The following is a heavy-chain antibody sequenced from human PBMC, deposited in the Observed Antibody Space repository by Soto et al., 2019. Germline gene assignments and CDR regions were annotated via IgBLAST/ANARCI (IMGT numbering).Heavy chain of an antibody. CDR3: ARRAVASYYYYYGMDV. CDR1: GYTFTSYD. CDR2: MNPNSGNT. D-gene: IGHD6-19*01. Sequence: QVQLVQSGAEVKKPGASVKVSCKASGYTFTSYDINWVRQATGQGLEWMGWMNPNSGNTGYAQKFQGRVTMTRSTGINXAYMELSSLRSEDTAVYYCARRAVASYYYYYGMDVWGQGTTVTVSS. V-gene: IGHV1-8*01. J-gene: IGHJ6*02.